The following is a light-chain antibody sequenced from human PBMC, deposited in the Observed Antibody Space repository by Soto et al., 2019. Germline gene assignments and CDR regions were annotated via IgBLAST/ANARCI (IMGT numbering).Light chain of an antibody. V-gene: IGKV1-39*01. CDR3: QQSYSTPPT. J-gene: IGKJ1*01. CDR2: AAS. CDR1: QTISTY. Sequence: DIQMTQSPSSLSASVGDRVTITCRASQTISTYLNWYQQKPGKAPKLLIYAASSLQSGVPSRFSGSGSRTDFTLTINTLQPEDFATYYCQQSYSTPPTFGQVTKVEI.